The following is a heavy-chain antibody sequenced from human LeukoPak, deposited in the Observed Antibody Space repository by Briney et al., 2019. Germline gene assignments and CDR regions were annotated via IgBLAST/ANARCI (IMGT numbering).Heavy chain of an antibody. CDR2: IIPIFGTA. Sequence: SVKVSCKASGGTFSSYAISWVRQAPGQGLEWMGRIIPIFGTANYAQKFQGRVTITTDESTSTAYMELSSLRSEDTAVYYCARSMDRIAVAGSFDYWGQGTLVTVSS. CDR1: GGTFSSYA. D-gene: IGHD6-19*01. V-gene: IGHV1-69*05. J-gene: IGHJ4*02. CDR3: ARSMDRIAVAGSFDY.